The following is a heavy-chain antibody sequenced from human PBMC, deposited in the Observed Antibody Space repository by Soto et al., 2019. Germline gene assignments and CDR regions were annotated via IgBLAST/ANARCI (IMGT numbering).Heavy chain of an antibody. CDR1: GFTFSSYS. Sequence: GGSLRLSCAASGFTFSSYSMNWVRQAPGKGLEWVSYISSSSSTIYYADSVKGRFTISRDNAKNSLYLQMNSLRDEDTAVYYCARDFDSSGWKADAFDIWGQGTMVTVSS. CDR3: ARDFDSSGWKADAFDI. J-gene: IGHJ3*02. V-gene: IGHV3-48*02. CDR2: ISSSSSTI. D-gene: IGHD6-19*01.